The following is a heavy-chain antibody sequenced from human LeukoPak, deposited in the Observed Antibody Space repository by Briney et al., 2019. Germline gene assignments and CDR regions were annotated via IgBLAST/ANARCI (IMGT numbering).Heavy chain of an antibody. J-gene: IGHJ4*02. CDR3: TSWALGYCSGGSCDY. Sequence: GGSLRLSCAASGFTFSGSAMHWVRQASGEGLEWVGRIRSKANSYATAYAASVKGRFTISRDDSKNTAYLQMNSRKTEDTAVYYCTSWALGYCSGGSCDYWGQGTLVTVSS. CDR2: IRSKANSYAT. V-gene: IGHV3-73*01. D-gene: IGHD2-15*01. CDR1: GFTFSGSA.